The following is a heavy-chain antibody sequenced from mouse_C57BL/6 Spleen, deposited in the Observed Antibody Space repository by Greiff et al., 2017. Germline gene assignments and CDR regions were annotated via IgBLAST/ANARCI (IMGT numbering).Heavy chain of an antibody. J-gene: IGHJ2*01. CDR2: IDPSDSYT. CDR1: GYTFTSYW. V-gene: IGHV1-69*01. CDR3: ARRGTGVFDY. D-gene: IGHD4-1*01. Sequence: VQLQQSGAELVMPGASVKLSCKASGYTFTSYWMHWVKQRPGQGLEWIGEIDPSDSYTNYNQKFKGKSTLTVDKSSSTAYMQLSSLTSEDSAVYYCARRGTGVFDYWGQGTTRTVSS.